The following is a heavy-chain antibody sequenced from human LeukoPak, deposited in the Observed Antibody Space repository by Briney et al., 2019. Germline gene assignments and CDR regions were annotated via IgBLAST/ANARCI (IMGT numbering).Heavy chain of an antibody. CDR2: IKQDGSAK. Sequence: GGSLRLSCVASGFAFSSHWLNWVRQAPGKGLEWVANIKQDGSAKDYVDSVKGRFTISRDNAENSLYLQINSLRAEDTALYYCAKDQNTVATAPFDYWGQGTLVTVSS. D-gene: IGHD4-17*01. CDR3: AKDQNTVATAPFDY. V-gene: IGHV3-7*03. CDR1: GFAFSSHW. J-gene: IGHJ4*02.